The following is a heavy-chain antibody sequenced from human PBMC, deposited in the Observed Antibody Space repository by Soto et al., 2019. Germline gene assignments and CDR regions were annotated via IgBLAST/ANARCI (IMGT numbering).Heavy chain of an antibody. CDR2: INAGNGNT. V-gene: IGHV1-3*01. CDR3: ARDYPTSGYFYY. CDR1: GYTFTSYA. Sequence: GASVKVSCKASGYTFTSYAMHWVRQAPGQRLEWMGWINAGNGNTKYSQKFQGRVTITRDTSASTAYMELSSLRSEDTAVYYCARDYPTSGYFYYWGQGTLVTVSS. D-gene: IGHD3-22*01. J-gene: IGHJ4*02.